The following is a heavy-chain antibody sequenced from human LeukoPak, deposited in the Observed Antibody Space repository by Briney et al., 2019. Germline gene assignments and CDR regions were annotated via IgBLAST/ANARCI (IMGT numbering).Heavy chain of an antibody. CDR2: ISSTSNDI. CDR3: ARDLWDYGGNCLDL. CDR1: GFTFRTYT. V-gene: IGHV3-21*01. J-gene: IGHJ5*02. D-gene: IGHD4-23*01. Sequence: GGSMSPSSVASGFTFRTYTINWVRQAPGKGLEWLSFISSTSNDIYYADSVKGRFTISRDNAKNSVYLQMNSLRVDDTAMYYCARDLWDYGGNCLDLWGQGTLVTVSS.